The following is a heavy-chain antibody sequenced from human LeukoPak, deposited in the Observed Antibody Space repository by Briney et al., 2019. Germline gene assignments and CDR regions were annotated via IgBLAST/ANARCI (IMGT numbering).Heavy chain of an antibody. Sequence: ASVKVSCKASGGTFNDYAINWVRQAPGQGLEWMGGIIPVFGTPNYAQKFQGRVTITADESTSTAYMELTSLRSEDTAVYYCALSSRGIAARFDAFDIWGQGTMVTVSS. J-gene: IGHJ3*02. CDR3: ALSSRGIAARFDAFDI. CDR2: IIPVFGTP. CDR1: GGTFNDYA. D-gene: IGHD6-6*01. V-gene: IGHV1-69*01.